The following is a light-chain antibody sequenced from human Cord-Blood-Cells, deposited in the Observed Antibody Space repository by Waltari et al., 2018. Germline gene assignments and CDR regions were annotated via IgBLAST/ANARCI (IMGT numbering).Light chain of an antibody. CDR3: QQFNSYPLT. V-gene: IGKV1-13*02. CDR1: QGISSA. CDR2: DAS. J-gene: IGKJ4*01. Sequence: AIQLTQSPSSLSASVGDRVTITCRASQGISSALAWYQQKPGKAPKLRIYDASSLESGVPSRFSGSGSGTDFTLTIISLQPEDFATYYGQQFNSYPLTLGGGTKVEIK.